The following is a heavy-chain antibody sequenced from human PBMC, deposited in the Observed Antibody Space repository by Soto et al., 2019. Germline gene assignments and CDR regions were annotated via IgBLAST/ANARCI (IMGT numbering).Heavy chain of an antibody. J-gene: IGHJ6*02. CDR3: TRGKWFPRGYGMDV. V-gene: IGHV4-59*02. Sequence: QVQLQESGPGLVKPSETLSLTCTVSGDSVTSDYWSWIRQPPGKRLEYIGFIYLGGSANYNPSLESRATISPDKSKNQLSLRVTSVTAADTAVYYCTRGKWFPRGYGMDVWGRGTTVTVS. CDR2: IYLGGSA. CDR1: GDSVTSDY. D-gene: IGHD3-22*01.